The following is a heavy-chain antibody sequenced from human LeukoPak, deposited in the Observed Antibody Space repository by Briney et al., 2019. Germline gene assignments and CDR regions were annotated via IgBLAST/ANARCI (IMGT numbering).Heavy chain of an antibody. CDR1: GFSFSLHP. V-gene: IGHV3-21*01. CDR3: ARVPVEGYIRQDV. Sequence: GGSLRLSCEVSGFSFSLHPMTWVRQVPGKGVEWVSSISTSSVYRYYADSVEGRFTISRDNGKNSLYLQMNSLRAEDTAVYYRARVPVEGYIRQDVWGKGTTVTVSS. CDR2: ISTSSVYR. D-gene: IGHD6-13*01. J-gene: IGHJ6*04.